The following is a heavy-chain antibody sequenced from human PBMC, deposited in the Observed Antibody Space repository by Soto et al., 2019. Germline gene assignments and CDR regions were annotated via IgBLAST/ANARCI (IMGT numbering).Heavy chain of an antibody. V-gene: IGHV1-69*13. J-gene: IGHJ6*02. CDR3: ARGGQYQLLRGYYYYGMDV. D-gene: IGHD2-2*01. CDR1: GGTFSSYA. CDR2: IIPIFGTA. Sequence: ASVKVSCKASGGTFSSYAISWVRQAPGQGLEWMGGIIPIFGTANYAQKFQGRVTITADESTSTAYMELSSLRSEDTAVYYCARGGQYQLLRGYYYYGMDVWGQGTTVTVSS.